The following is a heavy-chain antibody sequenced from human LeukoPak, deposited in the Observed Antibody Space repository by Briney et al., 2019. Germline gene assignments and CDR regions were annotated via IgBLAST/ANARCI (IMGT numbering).Heavy chain of an antibody. CDR2: INPSGGST. D-gene: IGHD2-2*02. CDR1: GYTFTSYY. V-gene: IGHV1-46*01. Sequence: ASVKVSCKASGYTFTSYYMHWVRQAPGQGLEWMGIINPSGGSTSYAQKFQGRVTMTRDTSTSTVYMELSSLRSEDTAVYYCARDREIVVVPAAIRLDYWGQGTLVTVSS. CDR3: ARDREIVVVPAAIRLDY. J-gene: IGHJ4*02.